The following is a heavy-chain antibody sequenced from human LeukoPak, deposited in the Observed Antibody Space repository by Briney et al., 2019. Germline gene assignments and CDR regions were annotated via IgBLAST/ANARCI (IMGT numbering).Heavy chain of an antibody. CDR3: ARMGGGSGSYYTED. Sequence: SGPTLVNPTQTLTLTCTFSGCSLGTGGRGGSWMRQPPGKALEWLSRIDWDDDKFYSTSLKTRLTISKDTSKNQVVLTMTNMDPVDTATYYCARMGGGSGSYYTEDWGQGTLVTVSS. CDR1: GCSLGTGGRG. V-gene: IGHV2-70*04. CDR2: IDWDDDK. D-gene: IGHD3-10*01. J-gene: IGHJ4*02.